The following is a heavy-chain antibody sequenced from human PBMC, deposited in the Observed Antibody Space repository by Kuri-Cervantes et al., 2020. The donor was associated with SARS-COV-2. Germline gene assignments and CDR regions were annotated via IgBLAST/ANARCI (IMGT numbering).Heavy chain of an antibody. CDR1: GGSFSGYY. Sequence: SETLSLTCAVYGGSFSGYYWSWIRQPPGKGLEWIGYIYYSGSTNYNPSLKSRVTISVDTSKNQFSLKLSSVTAADTAVYYCARHERAAGHSDYWGQGTLVTVSS. V-gene: IGHV4-59*08. D-gene: IGHD6-13*01. CDR3: ARHERAAGHSDY. CDR2: IYYSGST. J-gene: IGHJ4*02.